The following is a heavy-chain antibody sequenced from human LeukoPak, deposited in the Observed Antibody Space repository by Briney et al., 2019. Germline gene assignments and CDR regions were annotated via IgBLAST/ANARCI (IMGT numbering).Heavy chain of an antibody. J-gene: IGHJ5*02. CDR1: GFTFSSYA. CDR3: ARGSRDYYDSSGYYLNH. D-gene: IGHD3-22*01. V-gene: IGHV3-64*01. Sequence: PGGSLRLSCAASGFTFSSYAMHWVRQAPGKGLEYVSAISSNGGSTYYANSVKGRFTISRDNSKNTLYLQMGSLRAEDMAVYYCARGSRDYYDSSGYYLNHWGQGTLVTVSS. CDR2: ISSNGGST.